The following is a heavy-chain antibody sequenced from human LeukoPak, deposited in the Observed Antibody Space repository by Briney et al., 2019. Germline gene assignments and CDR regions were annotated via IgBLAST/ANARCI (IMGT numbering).Heavy chain of an antibody. J-gene: IGHJ4*02. CDR2: ISSSSSYI. CDR1: GFTFSSSG. D-gene: IGHD2-15*01. V-gene: IGHV3-21*01. CDR3: ARAYRYCSGGSCYSDYFDY. Sequence: PGGSLRLSCAASGFTFSSSGMHWVRQAPGKGLEWVSAISSSSSYIYYADSVKGRFTISRDNAKNSLYLQMNSLRAEDTAVYYCARAYRYCSGGSCYSDYFDYWGQGTLVTVSS.